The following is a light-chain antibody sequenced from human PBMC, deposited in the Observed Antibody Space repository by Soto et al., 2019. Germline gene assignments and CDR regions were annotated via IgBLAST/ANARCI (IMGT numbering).Light chain of an antibody. J-gene: IGKJ4*01. CDR1: QSVAANY. V-gene: IGKV3-20*01. CDR3: QQYNNWPLT. CDR2: GAS. Sequence: EVVLTQSPGTLSLSPGERATLSCRASQSVAANYLAWYQQKRGQAPRLLIYGASSRATGIPDRFSGSGSGTDFTLTISSLQSEDFAVYYCQQYNNWPLTFGGGTKVDIK.